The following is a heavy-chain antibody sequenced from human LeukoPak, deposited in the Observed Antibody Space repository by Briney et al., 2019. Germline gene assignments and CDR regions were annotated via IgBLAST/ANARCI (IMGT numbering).Heavy chain of an antibody. CDR1: GFTFNKYW. J-gene: IGHJ4*02. V-gene: IGHV3-7*01. Sequence: GGSLRLSCAASGFTFNKYWMSWVRQAPGKGLEWVANIKQDGSERYYADPVKGRFTISRDNAQNSVYLQMNSVRVEDTAVYYCARIGYSSSCFDYWGQGTPVTVSS. CDR2: IKQDGSER. CDR3: ARIGYSSSCFDY. D-gene: IGHD6-13*01.